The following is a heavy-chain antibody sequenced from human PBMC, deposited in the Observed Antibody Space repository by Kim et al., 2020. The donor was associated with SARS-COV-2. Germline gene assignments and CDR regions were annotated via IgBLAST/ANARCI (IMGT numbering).Heavy chain of an antibody. Sequence: GGSLRLSCTASVFTFTNYAMNWVRQAPGKGLEWVSGISGGGGSTYYADSVKGRFTISRDNSKNTLYLQMNSLRADDTAVYYCAKAINDYGDYVPYYSYM. D-gene: IGHD4-17*01. CDR2: ISGGGGST. V-gene: IGHV3-23*01. J-gene: IGHJ6*03. CDR3: AKAINDYGDYVPYYSYM. CDR1: VFTFTNYA.